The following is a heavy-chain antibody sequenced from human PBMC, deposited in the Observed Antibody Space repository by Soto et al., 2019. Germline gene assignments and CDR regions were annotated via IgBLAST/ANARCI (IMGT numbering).Heavy chain of an antibody. CDR1: GFTFSDFW. Sequence: GGSLRLSCEASGFTFSDFWMSWVRQAPGKGLEWVANIKGDGSEKRYVDSVRGRFTISRDNAKNSVYLQMNSLRADDTALYYCGRDEVRNGVGVWGQGIKVTVSS. V-gene: IGHV3-7*01. J-gene: IGHJ6*02. CDR3: GRDEVRNGVGV. CDR2: IKGDGSEK.